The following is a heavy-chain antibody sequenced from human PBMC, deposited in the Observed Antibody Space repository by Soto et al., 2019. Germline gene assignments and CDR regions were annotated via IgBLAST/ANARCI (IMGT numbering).Heavy chain of an antibody. CDR3: SKSLDY. Sequence: GGSLRLSCAASGFTFNSNWMDWVRQAPGKGLEWVANINQDGSEKNYVDSVKGRFTISRDNAKNSLYLQMSSLTAEDSALYYCSKSLDYWGQGALVTVSS. J-gene: IGHJ4*02. V-gene: IGHV3-7*01. CDR1: GFTFNSNW. CDR2: INQDGSEK.